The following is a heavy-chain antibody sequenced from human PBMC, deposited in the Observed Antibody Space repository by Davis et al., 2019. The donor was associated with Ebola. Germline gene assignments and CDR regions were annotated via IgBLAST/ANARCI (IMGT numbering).Heavy chain of an antibody. D-gene: IGHD6-19*01. J-gene: IGHJ3*02. CDR3: ARDRSSGWDDAFDI. V-gene: IGHV4-4*07. CDR2: IGGST. CDR1: GGSISSYY. Sequence: SETLSLTCTVSGGSISSYYWSWIRQPAGKGLEWIGRIGGSTNYNPSLKSRVTMSVDTSKTHFSLKVSSVTAADTAVYYCARDRSSGWDDAFDIWGQGTMVTVSS.